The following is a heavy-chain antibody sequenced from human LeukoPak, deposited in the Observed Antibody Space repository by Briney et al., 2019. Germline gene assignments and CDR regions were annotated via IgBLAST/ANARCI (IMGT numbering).Heavy chain of an antibody. CDR2: IYYSGST. V-gene: IGHV4-39*01. CDR1: GGSISSSSYY. J-gene: IGHJ6*03. Sequence: SETLSLTCTVSGGSISSSSYYWGWIRQPPGKGLEWIGSIYYSGSTYYNPSLKSRVTISVDTSKNQFSLKLSSVTAADTAVYYCARQKPFLYYYYYMDVWGKGTTVTVSS. D-gene: IGHD2/OR15-2a*01. CDR3: ARQKPFLYYYYYMDV.